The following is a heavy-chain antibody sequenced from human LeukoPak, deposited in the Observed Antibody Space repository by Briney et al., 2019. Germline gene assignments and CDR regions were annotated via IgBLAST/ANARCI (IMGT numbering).Heavy chain of an antibody. D-gene: IGHD3-22*01. CDR1: GYTFTSYY. CDR2: INPSGGST. CDR3: ARAAPYYYDSSGYQSDL. V-gene: IGHV1-46*01. Sequence: ASVKVSCKASGYTFTSYYMHWVRQAPGQGLEWMGIINPSGGSTSYAQKFQGRVTMTRDTSTSTVYMELSSLRSEDTAVYYCARAAPYYYDSSGYQSDLWGRGTLVTVSS. J-gene: IGHJ2*01.